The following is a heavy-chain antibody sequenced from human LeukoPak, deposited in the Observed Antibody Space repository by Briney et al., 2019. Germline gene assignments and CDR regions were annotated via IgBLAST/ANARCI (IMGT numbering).Heavy chain of an antibody. CDR2: IIPIFGTA. D-gene: IGHD3-10*01. CDR1: GGTFSSYA. CDR3: ARSMVRGVYLRIDY. J-gene: IGHJ4*02. V-gene: IGHV1-69*13. Sequence: SVKVSCKASGGTFSSYAISWVRQAPGQGLEWMGGIIPIFGTANYAQKFQGRVTITADESTSTAYMELSSLRSEDTAVYYCARSMVRGVYLRIDYWGQGTLVTVSS.